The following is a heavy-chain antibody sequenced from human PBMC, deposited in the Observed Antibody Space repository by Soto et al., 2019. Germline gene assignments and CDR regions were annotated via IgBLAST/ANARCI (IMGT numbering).Heavy chain of an antibody. J-gene: IGHJ6*03. CDR2: ISGSGGST. D-gene: IGHD1-7*01. CDR3: AKGGLELQGLRYDYYMDV. Sequence: EVQLLESWGGLVQPGGSLRLSCAASGFTFSSYAMSWVRQAPGKGLEWVSAISGSGGSTYYADSVKGRFTISRDNSKNTLYLQMNSLRAEDTAVYYCAKGGLELQGLRYDYYMDVWGKGTTVTVSS. CDR1: GFTFSSYA. V-gene: IGHV3-23*01.